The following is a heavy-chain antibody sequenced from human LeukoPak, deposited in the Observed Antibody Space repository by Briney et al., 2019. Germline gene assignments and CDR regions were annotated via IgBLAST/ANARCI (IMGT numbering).Heavy chain of an antibody. CDR3: AKDQDFWSGYYPDH. D-gene: IGHD3-3*01. V-gene: IGHV3-23*01. CDR2: ISGSGGST. CDR1: GFTFSSYA. J-gene: IGHJ4*02. Sequence: GGSLRLSCAASGFTFSSYAMSWVRQAPGKGLEWVSAISGSGGSTYYADSVKGRFTISRDNSKNTLYLQMNSLRAEDTAVYYCAKDQDFWSGYYPDHWGQGTLVTVSS.